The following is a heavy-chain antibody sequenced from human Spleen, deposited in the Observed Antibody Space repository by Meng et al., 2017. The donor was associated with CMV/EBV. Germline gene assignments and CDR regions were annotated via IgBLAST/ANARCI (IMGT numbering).Heavy chain of an antibody. D-gene: IGHD6-19*01. J-gene: IGHJ4*02. CDR1: GFTVTTNY. CDR3: ASRSSSGWEIFDY. CDR2: ISSSSSYI. V-gene: IGHV3-21*01. Sequence: GGSLRLSCAASGFTVTTNYMSWVRQAPGKGLEWVSSISSSSSYIYYADSVKGRFTISRDNAKSSLYLQMNSLRAEDTAVYYCASRSSSGWEIFDYWGQGTLVTVSS.